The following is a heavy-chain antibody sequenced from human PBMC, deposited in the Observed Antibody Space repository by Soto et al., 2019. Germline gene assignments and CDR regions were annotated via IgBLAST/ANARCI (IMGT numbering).Heavy chain of an antibody. V-gene: IGHV3-21*01. Sequence: GGSLRLSCAASGFTFSSYSMNWVRQAPGKGLEWVSSISSSSSYIYYADSVKGRFTIPRDNAKNSLYLQMNSLRAEDTAVYYCARQIAVAGCFDYWGQGTLVTVSS. CDR1: GFTFSSYS. J-gene: IGHJ4*02. CDR2: ISSSSSYI. D-gene: IGHD6-19*01. CDR3: ARQIAVAGCFDY.